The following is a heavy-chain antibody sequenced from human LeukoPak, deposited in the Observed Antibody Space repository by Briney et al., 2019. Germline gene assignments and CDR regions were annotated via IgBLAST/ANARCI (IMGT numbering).Heavy chain of an antibody. CDR2: IYYSVRT. CDR1: GGSISGGGYS. J-gene: IGHJ4*02. Sequence: SQTLSLICTVSGGSISGGGYSWSWIRQHPGKGLEWIGYIYYSVRTYYNPSLKSRVTISVDTSKNQFSLKLSSVTAADTAVYYCARGVDYGDRNTFDYWGQGTLVTVSS. V-gene: IGHV4-31*03. D-gene: IGHD4-17*01. CDR3: ARGVDYGDRNTFDY.